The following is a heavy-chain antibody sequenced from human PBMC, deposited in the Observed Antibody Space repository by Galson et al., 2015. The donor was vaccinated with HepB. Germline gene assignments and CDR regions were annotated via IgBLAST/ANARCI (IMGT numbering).Heavy chain of an antibody. CDR2: ISSNTLYT. J-gene: IGHJ4*02. D-gene: IGHD4-17*01. CDR3: ARVADADYGDHTHFDS. CDR1: GFTFSDYY. V-gene: IGHV3-11*06. Sequence: SLRLSCAVSGFTFSDYYMSWIRQAPGKGLEWISYISSNTLYTNYAGSVKGRFTISRDNAKNSLFLQINGLRAEDTAVYYCARVADADYGDHTHFDSWGQGTLVTVSS.